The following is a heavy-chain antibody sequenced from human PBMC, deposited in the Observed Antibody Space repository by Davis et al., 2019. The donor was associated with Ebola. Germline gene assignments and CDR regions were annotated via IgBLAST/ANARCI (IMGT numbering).Heavy chain of an antibody. CDR3: ARDRTGSRGWE. V-gene: IGHV3-21*01. J-gene: IGHJ1*01. D-gene: IGHD6-19*01. CDR1: GFTFSSYS. Sequence: GESLKIPRAASGFTFSSYSMNWVRQAPGQGLEWVSSISSSSSYIYYADSVKGRFTISRDNAKNSLYLKMNSLRAEDTAVYYCARDRTGSRGWEWGQGTLVTVSS. CDR2: ISSSSSYI.